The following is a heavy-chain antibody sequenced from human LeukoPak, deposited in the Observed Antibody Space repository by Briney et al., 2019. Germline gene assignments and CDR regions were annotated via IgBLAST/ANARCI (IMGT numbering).Heavy chain of an antibody. CDR1: GGSFSGYY. J-gene: IGHJ4*02. D-gene: IGHD4-17*01. V-gene: IGHV4-34*01. Sequence: PSETLSLTCAVYGGSFSGYYWSWIRQPPGKGLEWIGEINHSGSTNYNPSLKSRVTISVDKSKNQFALKLSSVTAADTAVYYCAVNKKTVTLDYWGQGTLVTVSS. CDR3: AVNKKTVTLDY. CDR2: INHSGST.